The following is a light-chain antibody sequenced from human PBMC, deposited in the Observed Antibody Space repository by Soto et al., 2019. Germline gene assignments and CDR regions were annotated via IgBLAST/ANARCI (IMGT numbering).Light chain of an antibody. CDR3: QQLSSYPFT. J-gene: IGKJ4*01. CDR1: QGISSY. V-gene: IGKV1-9*01. CDR2: AAS. Sequence: DIQLTQSPSFLSASVGDRVTITCRASQGISSYLAWYQQKPGKAPKLLIYAASTLQSGVPSRFSGSGSGTEFTLTISSLQPEDFATYYCQQLSSYPFTFGGGTKVDIK.